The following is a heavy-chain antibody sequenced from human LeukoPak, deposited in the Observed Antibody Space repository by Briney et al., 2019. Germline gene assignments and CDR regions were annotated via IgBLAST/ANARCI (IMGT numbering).Heavy chain of an antibody. D-gene: IGHD2-2*01. CDR1: GFTVSSNY. Sequence: GGSLRLSCAASGFTVSSNYMSWVRQAPGKGLEWVSAISGSGGSTYYADSVKGRFTISRDNSKNTLYLQMNSLRAEDTAVYYCAKDRNTRSYYYYYYMDVWGKGTTVTVSS. J-gene: IGHJ6*03. CDR3: AKDRNTRSYYYYYYMDV. V-gene: IGHV3-23*01. CDR2: ISGSGGST.